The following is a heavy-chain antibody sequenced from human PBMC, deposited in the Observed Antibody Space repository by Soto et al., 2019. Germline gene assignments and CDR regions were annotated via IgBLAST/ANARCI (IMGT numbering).Heavy chain of an antibody. D-gene: IGHD5-18*01. CDR1: GGTFSSYA. Sequence: GASVKVSCKASGGTFSSYAISWVRQAPGQGLEWMGGIIPIFGTANYAQKFQGRVTITADESTSTAYMELSSLRSEDTAVYYCARDLRIQLWPAQRYYYCMDVWGQGTKVTVSS. V-gene: IGHV1-69*13. CDR2: IIPIFGTA. CDR3: ARDLRIQLWPAQRYYYCMDV. J-gene: IGHJ6*02.